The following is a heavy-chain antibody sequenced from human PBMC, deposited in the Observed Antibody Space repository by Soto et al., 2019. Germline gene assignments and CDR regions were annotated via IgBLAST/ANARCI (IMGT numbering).Heavy chain of an antibody. CDR3: VRQYFDFWTDYPDFDY. D-gene: IGHD3-3*01. V-gene: IGHV1-18*04. J-gene: IGHJ4*02. Sequence: QVQLVQSGAEMKRPGASVKVSCKASGYTFSKYDVSWVRQAPGQGLEWLGLISPNSGRASYSEKFQCRVTMSTDTPTPTADLELRSLRSDDTAVYYCVRQYFDFWTDYPDFDYWGQGTLVTVSS. CDR1: GYTFSKYD. CDR2: ISPNSGRA.